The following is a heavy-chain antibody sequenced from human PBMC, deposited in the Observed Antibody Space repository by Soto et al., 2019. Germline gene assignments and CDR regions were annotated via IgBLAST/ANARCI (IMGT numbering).Heavy chain of an antibody. J-gene: IGHJ6*02. V-gene: IGHV4-59*01. Sequence: PSETLSPTCTVSGGSITSYYWNWIRQPPGKGLEWIGYIYYSGSTNYNPSLKSRVTISVDTSKNQFSLKLSSVTAADTAVYYCAREGLTGTIGLSYYYALDVWGQGTTVT. CDR3: AREGLTGTIGLSYYYALDV. CDR1: GGSITSYY. CDR2: IYYSGST. D-gene: IGHD1-7*01.